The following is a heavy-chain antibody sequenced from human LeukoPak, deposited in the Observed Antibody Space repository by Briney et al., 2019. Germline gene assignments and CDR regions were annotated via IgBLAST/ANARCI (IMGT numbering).Heavy chain of an antibody. CDR2: IRPDGSEK. CDR3: SGRSGFSSIY. CDR1: GFTFNIHW. D-gene: IGHD2-2*01. J-gene: IGHJ4*02. Sequence: HPGGSLRLSCEASGFTFNIHWMNWVRQAPGKGLEWLANIRPDGSEKVYVDSVRGRFTISRDNTKNSVYLQMNNLRSEDSAVYYCSGRSGFSSIYWDQGIRVTVSS. V-gene: IGHV3-7*01.